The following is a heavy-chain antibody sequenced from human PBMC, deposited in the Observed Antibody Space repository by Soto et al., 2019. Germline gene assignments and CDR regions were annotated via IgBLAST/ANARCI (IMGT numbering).Heavy chain of an antibody. CDR1: GFTFSSYG. Sequence: GGSLRLSCAASGFTFSSYGMHWVRQAPGKGLEWVAVIWYDGSNKYYADSVKGRFTISRDNSKSTLYLQMNSLRAEDTAVYYCARDPLYYDFWSGYYEPYYGMDVWGQGTTVTVSS. CDR2: IWYDGSNK. CDR3: ARDPLYYDFWSGYYEPYYGMDV. V-gene: IGHV3-33*01. D-gene: IGHD3-3*01. J-gene: IGHJ6*02.